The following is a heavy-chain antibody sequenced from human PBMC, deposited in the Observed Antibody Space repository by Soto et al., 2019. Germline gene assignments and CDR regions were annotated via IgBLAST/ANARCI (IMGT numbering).Heavy chain of an antibody. V-gene: IGHV4-31*03. CDR1: GGSISSVGYY. CDR3: ARVGIVATTNWFDP. J-gene: IGHJ5*02. D-gene: IGHD5-12*01. Sequence: SETLSLTCTVSGGSISSVGYYWIWIRQHPGKGREWIGYIYYSGSTYYNPSLRSRVTISVDTSKNQFSLKLSSVTAADTAVYYCARVGIVATTNWFDPWGQGTLVTVSS. CDR2: IYYSGST.